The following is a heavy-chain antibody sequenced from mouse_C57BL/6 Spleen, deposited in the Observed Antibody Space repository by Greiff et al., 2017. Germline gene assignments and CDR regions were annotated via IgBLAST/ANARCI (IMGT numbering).Heavy chain of an antibody. CDR2: IVPSDSYT. CDR1: GYTFTSYW. D-gene: IGHD2-1*01. Sequence: VQLQQPGAELVKPGASVKLSCKAFGYTFTSYWMQWVKQRPGQGLEWIGEIVPSDSYTNYNQKFKGKATLTVDTSSSTAYMQLSSLTSEDAAVYYCARCGNYPYAMDYWGQGTSVTVSS. V-gene: IGHV1-50*01. CDR3: ARCGNYPYAMDY. J-gene: IGHJ4*01.